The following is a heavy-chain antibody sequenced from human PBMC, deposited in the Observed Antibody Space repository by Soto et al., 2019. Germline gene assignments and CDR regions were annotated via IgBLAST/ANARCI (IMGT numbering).Heavy chain of an antibody. CDR2: IYWDDDK. Sequence: QITLKESGPTLVKPTQTLTLTCTFSGFSLSTSGVGVGWIRQPPGKALEWLALIYWDDDKRYSPSLKSRLTITKDTSKNPVVLTMTNLDPVDTATYYCAHRRKRLWFGEPPPPFDYWGQGTLVTVSS. D-gene: IGHD3-10*01. J-gene: IGHJ4*02. CDR3: AHRRKRLWFGEPPPPFDY. CDR1: GFSLSTSGVG. V-gene: IGHV2-5*02.